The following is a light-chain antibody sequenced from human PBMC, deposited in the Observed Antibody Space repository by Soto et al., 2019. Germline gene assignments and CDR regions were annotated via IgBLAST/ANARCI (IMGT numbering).Light chain of an antibody. CDR1: QTVNNY. J-gene: IGKJ4*01. CDR3: QQRANWL. V-gene: IGKV3-11*01. CDR2: DAS. Sequence: EIVLTQSPATLSLSPGEGATLSCRASQTVNNYVAWYQQRPGQAPRLLIYDASNRATGIPARFSGSGSGTDFTLTISSLGPEDFAVYYCQQRANWLFGGGTKVDIK.